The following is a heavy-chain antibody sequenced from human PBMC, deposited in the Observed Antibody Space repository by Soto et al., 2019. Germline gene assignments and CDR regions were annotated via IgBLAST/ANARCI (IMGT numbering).Heavy chain of an antibody. Sequence: TLSLTCAASGGSISGGGYSWSWIRQPPGKGLEWIGYIYHSGSTSYNPSLKSRVTISVDRSKNQFSLKLSSVTAADTAVYYCARASYYDSSGYYPNYYGMDVWGQGTTVTVSS. V-gene: IGHV4-30-2*01. D-gene: IGHD3-22*01. CDR3: ARASYYDSSGYYPNYYGMDV. CDR2: IYHSGST. J-gene: IGHJ6*02. CDR1: GGSISGGGYS.